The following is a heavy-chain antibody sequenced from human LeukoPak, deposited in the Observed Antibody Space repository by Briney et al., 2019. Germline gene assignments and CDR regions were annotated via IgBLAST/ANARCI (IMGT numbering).Heavy chain of an antibody. Sequence: SETLSLTWTVSGVSISSGDYYWSWIRQRPGKGLELIGNIYYSGSTNYNPSLKSRVAISVDTSKNQFSLKLSSVTAADTAVYYCAREGDFVWGDYRPIWKDWGQGTLVIVSS. CDR2: IYYSGST. J-gene: IGHJ4*02. CDR1: GVSISSGDYY. V-gene: IGHV4-30-4*01. D-gene: IGHD3-16*02. CDR3: AREGDFVWGDYRPIWKD.